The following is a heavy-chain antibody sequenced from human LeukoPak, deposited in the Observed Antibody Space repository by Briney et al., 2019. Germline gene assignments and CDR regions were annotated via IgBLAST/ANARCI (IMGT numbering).Heavy chain of an antibody. CDR1: EFSVGSNY. Sequence: PGGSLRLSCAASEFSVGSNYMTWVRQAPGKGLEWVAFISYDGSNKGYADSVKGRFTISRDNSKNTLFLQMNSLRVEDTAVYYCAKVHLRIEIYAFDVWGQGTMVTDSS. J-gene: IGHJ3*01. D-gene: IGHD1-26*01. V-gene: IGHV3-30*18. CDR2: ISYDGSNK. CDR3: AKVHLRIEIYAFDV.